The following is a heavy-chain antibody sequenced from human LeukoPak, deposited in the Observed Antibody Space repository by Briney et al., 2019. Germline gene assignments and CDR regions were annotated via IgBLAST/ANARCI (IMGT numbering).Heavy chain of an antibody. CDR1: GFTVSSNY. J-gene: IGHJ4*02. CDR3: ARKAQYNGHYPLDY. CDR2: IYSGGGT. D-gene: IGHD1-7*01. Sequence: PGGSLRPSCAASGFTVSSNYMSWVRQAPGKGLEWVSVIYSGGGTNSADSVKGRFTISRDNSKNTLYLQMNSLRAEDTALYFCARKAQYNGHYPLDYWGQGTLVTVSS. V-gene: IGHV3-53*01.